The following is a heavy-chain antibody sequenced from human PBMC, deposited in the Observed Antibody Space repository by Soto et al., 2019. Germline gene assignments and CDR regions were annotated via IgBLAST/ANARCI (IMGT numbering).Heavy chain of an antibody. V-gene: IGHV3-30*18. D-gene: IGHD4-4*01. CDR1: GFTFSHYG. CDR3: AKSRDGYSFYYFYGLDV. CDR2: ILYDGSNT. J-gene: IGHJ6*02. Sequence: GGSLRFSCAASGFTFSHYGMHWVRQAPGKGLEWVAAILYDGSNTYYADSVKGRFTISRDNSKNTLYLEMNSLRPEDTAVYHCAKSRDGYSFYYFYGLDVWGQGTTVTVSS.